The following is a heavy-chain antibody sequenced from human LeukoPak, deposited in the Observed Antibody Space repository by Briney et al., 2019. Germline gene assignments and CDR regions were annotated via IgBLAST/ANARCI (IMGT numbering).Heavy chain of an antibody. CDR3: AKDFLGYGDYVSLMDY. CDR2: KNQDRSEK. Sequence: PGGSLGLSCAASGFTFTNYWMSWVRQAPGKGLELVANKNQDRSEKYYVDSVKGRFTISRDNAKNSLYLQMNSLRAEDTAVYYCAKDFLGYGDYVSLMDYWGQGTLVTVSS. D-gene: IGHD4-17*01. J-gene: IGHJ4*02. CDR1: GFTFTNYW. V-gene: IGHV3-7*03.